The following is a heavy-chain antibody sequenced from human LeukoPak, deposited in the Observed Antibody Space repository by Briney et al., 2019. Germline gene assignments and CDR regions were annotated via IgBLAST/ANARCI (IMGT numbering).Heavy chain of an antibody. CDR1: GYTFTHHG. Sequence: ASVKVSCKASGYTFTHHGITWVRQAPGQGLEWMGCISAYNGDTIYAQNFQGRLTMTTDSSTTTAYMELRSLTSDDPALYFCARGPSNTSGRYQYFDLWGRGTLVTVSS. D-gene: IGHD6-19*01. V-gene: IGHV1-18*01. CDR3: ARGPSNTSGRYQYFDL. CDR2: ISAYNGDT. J-gene: IGHJ2*01.